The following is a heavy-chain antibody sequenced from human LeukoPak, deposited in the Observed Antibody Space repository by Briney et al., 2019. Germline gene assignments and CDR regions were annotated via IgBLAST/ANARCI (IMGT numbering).Heavy chain of an antibody. Sequence: PGGSLRLSCAASGFTFSDDYMNWIRQAPGKGLEWVSYISGSGRYTNYADSVKGRFTISRDNAKNSLYLQMNSLRAEDTAVYYCARGESFSSGWPYYFDFWGQGALVTVSS. D-gene: IGHD6-19*01. CDR3: ARGESFSSGWPYYFDF. J-gene: IGHJ4*02. CDR2: ISGSGRYT. V-gene: IGHV3-11*05. CDR1: GFTFSDDY.